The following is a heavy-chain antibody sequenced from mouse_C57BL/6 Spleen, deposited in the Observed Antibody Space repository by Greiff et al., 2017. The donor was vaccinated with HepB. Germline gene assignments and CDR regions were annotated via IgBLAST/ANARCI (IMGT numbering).Heavy chain of an antibody. CDR3: AGGRVNFDY. J-gene: IGHJ2*01. CDR2: ISSGSSTI. Sequence: EVQLVESGGGLVKPGGSLKLSCAASGFTFSDYGMHWVRQAPEKGLEWVAYISSGSSTIYYADTVKGRITISRDNAKNTLFLQLTRLRSEDTAMYYCAGGRVNFDYWGQGTTLTVSS. V-gene: IGHV5-17*01. D-gene: IGHD2-13*01. CDR1: GFTFSDYG.